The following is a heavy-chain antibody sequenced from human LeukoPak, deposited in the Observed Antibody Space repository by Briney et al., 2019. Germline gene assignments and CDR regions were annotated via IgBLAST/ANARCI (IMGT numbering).Heavy chain of an antibody. Sequence: GGSLRLSCAASGFTFSSYAMSWVRQAPGKGLEWVSAISGSGYSTYYADSVKGRFTISRDNSKNTLYLQMNSLRAEDTAVYYCAKEVYYYDSSGYYGYWGQGTLVTVSS. CDR3: AKEVYYYDSSGYYGY. CDR2: ISGSGYST. D-gene: IGHD3-22*01. J-gene: IGHJ4*02. CDR1: GFTFSSYA. V-gene: IGHV3-23*01.